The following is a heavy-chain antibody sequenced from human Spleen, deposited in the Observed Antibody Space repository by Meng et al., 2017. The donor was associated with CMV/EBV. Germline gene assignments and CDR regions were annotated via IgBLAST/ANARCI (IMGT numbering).Heavy chain of an antibody. CDR2: IYYSGST. V-gene: IGHV4-39*01. CDR1: GGSISSSSYY. CDR3: ARVTGSYYSRAIDY. D-gene: IGHD1-26*01. Sequence: SETLSLTCTVSGGSISSSSYYWGWIRQPPGKGLEWIGSIYYSGSTYYNPSLKSRVTISVDTSKNQFSLKLSSVTAADTAVYYCARVTGSYYSRAIDYWGQGTLVTVSS. J-gene: IGHJ4*02.